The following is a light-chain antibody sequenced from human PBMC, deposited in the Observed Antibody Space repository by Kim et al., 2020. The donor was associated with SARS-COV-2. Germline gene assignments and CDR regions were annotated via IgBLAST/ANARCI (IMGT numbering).Light chain of an antibody. V-gene: IGKV1-6*01. Sequence: ASVGDRVTITCRASQGIAYDLGWYQQKPGQAPRLLIYSASTLQSGVPSRFSGSASGTDFTLTISSLQPEDVATYFCLQDFNYPWTFGQGTKVDIK. J-gene: IGKJ1*01. CDR3: LQDFNYPWT. CDR2: SAS. CDR1: QGIAYD.